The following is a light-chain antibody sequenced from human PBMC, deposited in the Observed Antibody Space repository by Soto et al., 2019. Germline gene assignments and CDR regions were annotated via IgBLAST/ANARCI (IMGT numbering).Light chain of an antibody. CDR3: QTWGAGHVV. CDR2: VKSDGSH. J-gene: IGLJ2*01. V-gene: IGLV4-69*01. CDR1: SGHSSYA. Sequence: QPVLTQSPSASASPGASVNLTCTLSSGHSSYAIAWHQQQPEKGPRYLMKVKSDGSHTKVDGIPDRFSGSSSGAERYLTISSLQSEDEDDYYCQTWGAGHVVFGGGTKVTVL.